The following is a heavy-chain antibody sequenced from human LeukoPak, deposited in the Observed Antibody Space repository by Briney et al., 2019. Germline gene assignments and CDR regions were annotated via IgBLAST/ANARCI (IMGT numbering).Heavy chain of an antibody. CDR2: IIPIFGTA. D-gene: IGHD5-18*01. Sequence: ASVKVSCKASGYTFTSYAISWVRQAPGQGLEWMGGIIPIFGTANYAQKFQGRVTITADKSTSTAYMELSSLRSEDTAVYYCASVDTAMSTTFDYWGQGTLVTVSS. V-gene: IGHV1-69*06. J-gene: IGHJ4*02. CDR1: GYTFTSYA. CDR3: ASVDTAMSTTFDY.